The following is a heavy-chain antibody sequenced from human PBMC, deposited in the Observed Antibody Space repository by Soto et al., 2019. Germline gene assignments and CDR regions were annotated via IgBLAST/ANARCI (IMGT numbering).Heavy chain of an antibody. CDR2: ISGSGGST. Sequence: GGSLRLSCAASGFTFSSYAMSWVRQAPGKGLEWVSAISGSGGSTYYADSVKGRFTISRDNSKNTLYLQMNSLRAEDTAVYYCAKDIRLLWFGDDAFDIGGQGTMGTVSS. D-gene: IGHD3-10*01. J-gene: IGHJ3*02. V-gene: IGHV3-23*01. CDR1: GFTFSSYA. CDR3: AKDIRLLWFGDDAFDI.